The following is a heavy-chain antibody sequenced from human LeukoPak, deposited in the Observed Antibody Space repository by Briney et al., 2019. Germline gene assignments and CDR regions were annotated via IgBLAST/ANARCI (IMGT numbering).Heavy chain of an antibody. Sequence: SETLSLTCTVSGGSISSYFWSWIRQPPGKGLEWIGYFFYSGGPNYNPSLKSRVTVSVDTPKNQVSLRLSSVTAADTAVYYCARDRSRGYLDYYYYGMDVWGQGTTVTVSS. CDR1: GGSISSYF. CDR3: ARDRSRGYLDYYYYGMDV. J-gene: IGHJ6*02. V-gene: IGHV4-59*01. D-gene: IGHD3-22*01. CDR2: FFYSGGP.